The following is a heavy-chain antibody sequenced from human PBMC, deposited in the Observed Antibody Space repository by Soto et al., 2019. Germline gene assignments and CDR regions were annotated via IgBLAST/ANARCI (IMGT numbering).Heavy chain of an antibody. CDR1: GGSISSYY. J-gene: IGHJ6*02. D-gene: IGHD1-26*01. CDR2: IYTSGST. V-gene: IGHV4-4*07. Sequence: SETLSLTCTVSGGSISSYYWSWIRQPAGKGLEWIGRIYTSGSTNYNPSLKSRVTMSVDTSKNQFSLKLSSVTAADTAVYYCASISVSSGSYYEGDYYYYGMDVRGQGTTVTVSS. CDR3: ASISVSSGSYYEGDYYYYGMDV.